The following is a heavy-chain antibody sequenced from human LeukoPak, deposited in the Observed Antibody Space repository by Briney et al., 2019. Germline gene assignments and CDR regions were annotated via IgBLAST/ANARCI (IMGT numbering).Heavy chain of an antibody. J-gene: IGHJ4*02. D-gene: IGHD4-17*01. CDR3: ATDHPHGDYFEC. V-gene: IGHV3-30*02. CDR2: IKYDGSNI. Sequence: GGSLRLSCAASGFTFRTYGMHWVRQAPGKGLEWVALIKYDGSNIYYGDSVRGRFTISRDNSKESLYLQMNSLKTEDTAVYYCATDHPHGDYFECWGQGTLVTVSS. CDR1: GFTFRTYG.